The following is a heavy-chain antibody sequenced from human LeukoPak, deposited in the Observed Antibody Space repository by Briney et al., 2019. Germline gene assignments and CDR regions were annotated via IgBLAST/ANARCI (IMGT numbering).Heavy chain of an antibody. D-gene: IGHD3-3*01. J-gene: IGHJ4*02. CDR2: ISSSSSYI. CDR3: ASLGVVTDTADY. V-gene: IGHV3-21*01. CDR1: GFTFSSYS. Sequence: GGSLRLSCAASGFTFSSYSMNWVRQAPGKGLEWVSSISSSSSYIYYADSAKGRFTISRDNAKNSLYLQMNSLRAEDTAVYYCASLGVVTDTADYWGQGTLVTVSS.